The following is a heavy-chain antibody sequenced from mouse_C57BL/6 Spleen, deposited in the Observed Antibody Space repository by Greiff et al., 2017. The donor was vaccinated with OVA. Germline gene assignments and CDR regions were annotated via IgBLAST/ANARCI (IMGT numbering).Heavy chain of an antibody. V-gene: IGHV1-15*01. CDR2: IDPETGGT. CDR3: TRRLEGY. J-gene: IGHJ2*01. CDR1: GYTFTDYE. Sequence: QVHVKQSGAELVRPGASVTLSCKASGYTFTDYEMHWVKQTPVHGLEWIGAIDPETGGTAYNQKFKGKAILTADKSSSTAYMELRSLTSEDSAVYYCTRRLEGYWGQGTTLTVSS.